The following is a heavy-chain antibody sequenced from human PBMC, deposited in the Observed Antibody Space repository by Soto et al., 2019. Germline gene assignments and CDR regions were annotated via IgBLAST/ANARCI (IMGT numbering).Heavy chain of an antibody. J-gene: IGHJ5*02. CDR1: ACSITTSY. CDR3: ASSGIVGREVNTWFDP. D-gene: IGHD3-22*01. V-gene: IGHV4-59*01. CDR2: ISYRGST. Sequence: EILSLTCTVSACSITTSYWSWIRQPLGKALEWIGYISYRGSTNYNPSLKSRLTISIDTSKSQISLKLTSMTTADTAVYYCASSGIVGREVNTWFDPWGQGTLVTVS.